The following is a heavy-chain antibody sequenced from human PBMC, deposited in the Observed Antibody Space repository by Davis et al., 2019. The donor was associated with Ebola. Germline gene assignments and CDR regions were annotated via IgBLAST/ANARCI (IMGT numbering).Heavy chain of an antibody. Sequence: PGGSLRLSCAASGSTFDDYAMHWVRQGPGKGLEWVSGFSLNSGSIGYADSVKGRFTISRDNAKNSLYLQMNSLRAEDTALYYCAKDISGTTYGMDVWGQGTTVTVSS. D-gene: IGHD1-7*01. CDR1: GSTFDDYA. J-gene: IGHJ6*02. CDR2: FSLNSGSI. V-gene: IGHV3-9*01. CDR3: AKDISGTTYGMDV.